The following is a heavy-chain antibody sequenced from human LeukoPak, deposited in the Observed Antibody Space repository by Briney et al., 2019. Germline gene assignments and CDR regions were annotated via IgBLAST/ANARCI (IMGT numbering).Heavy chain of an antibody. CDR2: ISHDGSNK. J-gene: IGHJ4*02. V-gene: IGHV3-30*18. Sequence: GGSLRLSCAASGFTFSSYGMHWVRQAPGKGLEWVAVISHDGSNKYYADSVKGRFTISRDNSKNTRYLQMNSLRAEDTAVYYCAKDAYGSGSYPGYWGQGTLVTVSS. CDR3: AKDAYGSGSYPGY. D-gene: IGHD3-10*01. CDR1: GFTFSSYG.